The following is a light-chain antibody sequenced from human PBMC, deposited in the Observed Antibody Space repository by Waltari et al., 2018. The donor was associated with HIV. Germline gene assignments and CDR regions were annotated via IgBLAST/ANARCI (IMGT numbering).Light chain of an antibody. CDR2: EVS. Sequence: QSALTQPASVSGSPGQSITISCTGTSSDVGSYNLVSWYHQNPDKAPKLMIYEVSKRPSGVSNRFSGSKSGNTASLTISGLQAEDEAAYYCCSYAGSSTLICGGGTKLTVL. CDR1: SSDVGSYNL. J-gene: IGLJ2*01. V-gene: IGLV2-23*02. CDR3: CSYAGSSTLI.